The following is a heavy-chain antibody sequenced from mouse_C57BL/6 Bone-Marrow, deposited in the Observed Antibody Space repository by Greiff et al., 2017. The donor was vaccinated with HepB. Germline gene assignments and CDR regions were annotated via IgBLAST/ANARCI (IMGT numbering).Heavy chain of an antibody. J-gene: IGHJ2*01. CDR3: ARDRWDSSGYVGY. D-gene: IGHD3-2*02. Sequence: EVKLLESGPGLVKPSQSLSLTCSVTGYSITSGYYWNWIRQFPGNKLEWMGYISYDGSNNYNPSLKNRISNTRDTSKNQFFLKLNSVTTEDTATYYCARDRWDSSGYVGYWGQGTTLTVSS. CDR2: ISYDGSN. V-gene: IGHV3-6*01. CDR1: GYSITSGYY.